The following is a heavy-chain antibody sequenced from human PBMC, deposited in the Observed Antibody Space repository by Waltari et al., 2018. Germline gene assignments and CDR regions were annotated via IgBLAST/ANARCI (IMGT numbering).Heavy chain of an antibody. Sequence: EVQLLESGGGLVQPGGSLRLSCAASGFTFRNYALSWVRQAPGKGLEWGSGISGSGGATYYADSVKGLFTISIDNSKNTLYLQMNGLRAEDTAVYYFAEAQSSSWYIFDYWGQGTLVTVSS. D-gene: IGHD6-13*01. CDR1: GFTFRNYA. CDR3: AEAQSSSWYIFDY. V-gene: IGHV3-23*01. J-gene: IGHJ4*02. CDR2: ISGSGGAT.